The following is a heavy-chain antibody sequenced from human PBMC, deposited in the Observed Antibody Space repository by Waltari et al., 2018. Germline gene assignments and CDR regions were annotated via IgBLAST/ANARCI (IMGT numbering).Heavy chain of an antibody. CDR1: GGSFSGYY. V-gene: IGHV4-34*01. Sequence: QVQLQQWGAGLLKPSETLSLTFAVYGGSFSGYYWSWTRQPPGKGLEWIGEINHSGSTNYNPSLKSRVTISVDTSKNQFSLKLSSVTAADTAVYYCARGDTSMVRGVPHDYWGQGTLVTVSS. D-gene: IGHD3-10*01. CDR2: INHSGST. J-gene: IGHJ4*02. CDR3: ARGDTSMVRGVPHDY.